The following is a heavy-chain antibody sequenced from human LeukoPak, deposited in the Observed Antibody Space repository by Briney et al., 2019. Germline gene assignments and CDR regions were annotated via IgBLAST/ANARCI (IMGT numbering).Heavy chain of an antibody. J-gene: IGHJ3*02. CDR3: AKLTMMGAFDI. Sequence: TGGSLRLSCAASGFTVSSYGMSWVRQAPGKGLEWGSAISGSGGSTYYAYSVKGRFTISRDNSKNTLYLQMNSLRAEDTAVYYCAKLTMMGAFDIWGQGTMVTVSS. CDR1: GFTVSSYG. V-gene: IGHV3-23*01. D-gene: IGHD3-22*01. CDR2: ISGSGGST.